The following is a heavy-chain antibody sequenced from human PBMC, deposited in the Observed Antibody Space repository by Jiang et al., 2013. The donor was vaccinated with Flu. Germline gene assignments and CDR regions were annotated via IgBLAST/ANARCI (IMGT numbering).Heavy chain of an antibody. CDR2: IIPIFGTA. CDR3: ARSYYYGSGSYYNDDYYYYMDV. Sequence: SSVKVSCKASGGTFSSYAISWVRQAPGQGLEWMGGIIPIFGTANYAQKFQGRVTITADESTSTAYMELSSLRSEDTAVYYCARSYYYGSGSYYNDDYYYYMDVWGKGTTVTVSS. CDR1: GGTFSSYA. V-gene: IGHV1-69*01. D-gene: IGHD3-10*01. J-gene: IGHJ6*03.